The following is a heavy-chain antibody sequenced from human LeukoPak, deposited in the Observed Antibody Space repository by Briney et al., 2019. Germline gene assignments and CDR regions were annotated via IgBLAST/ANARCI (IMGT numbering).Heavy chain of an antibody. V-gene: IGHV1-69*01. CDR2: RIPIFGRA. CDR3: ARGAGYSGFDRSGEFDS. J-gene: IGHJ4*02. CDR1: GGTFTSYA. Sequence: SVKVSCKASGGTFTSYAISWVRQAPGQGLEWKGGRIPIFGRANYAQKFQGRGTITADESTSTDYMELSSLRSEAPAVFYCARGAGYSGFDRSGEFDSWGTGTRVPGSP. D-gene: IGHD5-12*01.